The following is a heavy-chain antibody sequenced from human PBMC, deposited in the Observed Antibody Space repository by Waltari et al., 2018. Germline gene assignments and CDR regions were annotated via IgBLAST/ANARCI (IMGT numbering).Heavy chain of an antibody. V-gene: IGHV4-59*01. Sequence: QVQLQESGPGLVKPSETLSLTCTVSGGSISSYYWSWIRQPPGKGLEWIGYIYYSGSTNYNPSLKLRVTISVDTSKNQFSLKLSSVTAADTAVYYCARATIFGVVVAWGQGTLVTVSS. CDR1: GGSISSYY. CDR2: IYYSGST. D-gene: IGHD3-3*01. J-gene: IGHJ5*02. CDR3: ARATIFGVVVA.